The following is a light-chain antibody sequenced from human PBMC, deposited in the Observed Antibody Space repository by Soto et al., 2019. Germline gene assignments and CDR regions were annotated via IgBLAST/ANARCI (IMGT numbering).Light chain of an antibody. CDR3: HHASSFPYT. J-gene: IGKJ3*01. CDR1: HDIKKW. Sequence: DIQMTQSPSSVSASVGETINITCRASHDIKKWLAWYQQKPGKAPKVLIYAASKLESGVAPRFSGSGAGTEFSLTISILQTEYFATYFCHHASSFPYTFGPGTKVDIK. V-gene: IGKV1-12*01. CDR2: AAS.